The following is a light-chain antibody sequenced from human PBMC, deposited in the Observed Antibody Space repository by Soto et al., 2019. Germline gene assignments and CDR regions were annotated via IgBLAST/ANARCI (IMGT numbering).Light chain of an antibody. CDR1: NSDVGGFNY. CDR2: EVT. CDR3: CSYTSRSTLV. Sequence: QSVLTQPASVSGSPGQSITISCTGTNSDVGGFNYVSWYQHHPDKAPKLIIFEVTDRPSGVSNRYSGSKSGNTASLTISGLQSEDEAEYYCCSYTSRSTLVFGGGTKLTVL. V-gene: IGLV2-14*01. J-gene: IGLJ2*01.